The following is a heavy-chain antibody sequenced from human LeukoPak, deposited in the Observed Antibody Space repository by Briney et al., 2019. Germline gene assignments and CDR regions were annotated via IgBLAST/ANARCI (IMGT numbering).Heavy chain of an antibody. J-gene: IGHJ5*02. V-gene: IGHV4-59*12. D-gene: IGHD3-10*01. CDR2: IYYSGST. Sequence: SETLSLTCTVSGGSISSYYWSWIRQPPGKGLEWIGYIYYSGSTNYNPSLKSRVTISVDTSKNQFSLKLSSVTAADTAVYYCARGYYYGSGRRDWFDPWGQGTLVTVSS. CDR3: ARGYYYGSGRRDWFDP. CDR1: GGSISSYY.